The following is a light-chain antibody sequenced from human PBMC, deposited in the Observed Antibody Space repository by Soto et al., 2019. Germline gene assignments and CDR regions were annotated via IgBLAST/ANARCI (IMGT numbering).Light chain of an antibody. CDR2: ASS. CDR3: QQANKFPIT. Sequence: DIQMTQSPSSVSASVGDRVTITCRASQDILSWLAWYQQKPGEAPRLLIYASSNLQSGVPSRFSGSGSGTDFTLTISSLQPEDFATYYCQQANKFPITFGPGTRLDIK. V-gene: IGKV1-12*01. CDR1: QDILSW. J-gene: IGKJ3*01.